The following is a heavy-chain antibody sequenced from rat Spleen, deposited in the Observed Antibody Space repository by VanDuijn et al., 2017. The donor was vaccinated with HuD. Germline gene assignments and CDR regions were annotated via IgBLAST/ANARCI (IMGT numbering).Heavy chain of an antibody. D-gene: IGHD1-4*01. Sequence: EVQLVESGGGLVQPGRSLKLSCAASGFTFSSFPMAWVRQAPKKGLEWVASISPSGGGTYYRDSVKGRFTLSRDNAKSSLYLQMDSLRSEDTATYYCARQWLTGSHWFFDFWGPGTMVTVSS. V-gene: IGHV5-46*01. CDR3: ARQWLTGSHWFFDF. CDR2: ISPSGGGT. CDR1: GFTFSSFP. J-gene: IGHJ1*01.